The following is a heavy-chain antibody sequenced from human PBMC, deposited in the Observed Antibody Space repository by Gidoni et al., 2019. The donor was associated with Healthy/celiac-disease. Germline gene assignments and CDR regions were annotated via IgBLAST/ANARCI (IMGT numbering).Heavy chain of an antibody. Sequence: QVQLVQSGAEVKKPGASVKVSCKASGYTFTGYYMHWVRQAPGQGLEWMGWINPNSGGTNYAQKFQGRVTMTRDTSISTAYMELSRLRSDDTAVYYCARGQYYYDSSGYYFDYWGQGTLVTVSS. J-gene: IGHJ4*02. D-gene: IGHD3-22*01. CDR2: INPNSGGT. V-gene: IGHV1-2*02. CDR1: GYTFTGYY. CDR3: ARGQYYYDSSGYYFDY.